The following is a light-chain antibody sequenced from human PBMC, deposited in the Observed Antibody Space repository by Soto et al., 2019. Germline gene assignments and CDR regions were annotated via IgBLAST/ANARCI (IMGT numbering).Light chain of an antibody. Sequence: QSALTQPASVSGSPGQSVTISCTGTSSDVGGYNLVSWYQQHPGKAPKLMIYEGSKRPSGVSNRFSGSKSGNTASLTISGLQAEDEADYYCCSYAGSSTFEGSLVVFGGGTKLTVL. CDR2: EGS. CDR3: CSYAGSSTFEGSLVV. V-gene: IGLV2-23*03. CDR1: SSDVGGYNL. J-gene: IGLJ2*01.